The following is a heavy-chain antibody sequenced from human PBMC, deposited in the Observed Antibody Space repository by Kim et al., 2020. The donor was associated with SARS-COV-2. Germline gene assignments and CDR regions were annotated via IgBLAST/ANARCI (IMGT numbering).Heavy chain of an antibody. CDR2: ISSSSSYT. CDR3: ARDGGVGATSFPDY. Sequence: GGSLRLSCAASGFTFSDYYISWIRQAPGKGLEWVSYISSSSSYTNYADSVKGRFTISRDNAKNSLYLQMNSLRAEDTAVYYCARDGGVGATSFPDYWGQGTLVTVSS. V-gene: IGHV3-11*05. CDR1: GFTFSDYY. D-gene: IGHD1-26*01. J-gene: IGHJ4*02.